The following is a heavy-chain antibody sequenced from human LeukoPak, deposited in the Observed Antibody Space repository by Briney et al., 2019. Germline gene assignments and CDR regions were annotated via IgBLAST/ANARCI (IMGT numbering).Heavy chain of an antibody. J-gene: IGHJ4*02. CDR3: ARGTGGYYDY. CDR2: IYYSGST. V-gene: IGHV4-59*01. Sequence: SETLSLTCTASGGSISSYYWSWIWQPPGKGLEWIGYIYYSGSTNYNPSLKSRVTISVDTSKNQFSLKLSSVTAADTAVYYCARGTGGYYDYWGQGTLVTVSS. D-gene: IGHD3-22*01. CDR1: GGSISSYY.